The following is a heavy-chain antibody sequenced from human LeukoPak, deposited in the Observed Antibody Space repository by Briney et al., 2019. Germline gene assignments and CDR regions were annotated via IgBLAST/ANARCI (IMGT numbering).Heavy chain of an antibody. CDR2: IYYTGST. D-gene: IGHD6-6*01. Sequence: SETLSLTCTVSGGSISGSSYYWGWIRQPPGKGLEWIGTIYYTGSTYYNPSLKSRVTISVDMSKNQFSLNLTSVTAADTAVYYCARFDYSSSSYHFDYWGQGTLVTVSS. CDR1: GGSISGSSYY. J-gene: IGHJ4*02. V-gene: IGHV4-39*07. CDR3: ARFDYSSSSYHFDY.